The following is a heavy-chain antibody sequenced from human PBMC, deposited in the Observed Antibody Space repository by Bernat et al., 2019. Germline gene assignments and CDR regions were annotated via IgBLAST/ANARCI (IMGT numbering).Heavy chain of an antibody. Sequence: QVQLVQSGAEVKKPGASVKVSCKASGYTFTSYAMHWVRQAPGQRLEWMGWINAGNGNTKYSQKFQGRVTITRDTSASTAYMELSSLRSEDTAVYYCARAFGDYGVWYFDYWGQGTLFTVSS. CDR3: ARAFGDYGVWYFDY. D-gene: IGHD4-17*01. CDR2: INAGNGNT. J-gene: IGHJ4*02. V-gene: IGHV1-3*01. CDR1: GYTFTSYA.